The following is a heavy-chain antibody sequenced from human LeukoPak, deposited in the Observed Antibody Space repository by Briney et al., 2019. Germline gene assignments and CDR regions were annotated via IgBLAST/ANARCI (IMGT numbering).Heavy chain of an antibody. CDR1: GYSISSGYY. CDR2: IYHSGST. V-gene: IGHV4-38-2*02. Sequence: PSETLSLTCAVSGYSISSGYYWGWIRQPPGKGLEWIGSIYHSGSTYYNQSLKSRVTISVDTSKNQFSLKLSSVTAADTAVYYCARDRRSYGDYAAFDIWGQGTMVTVSS. J-gene: IGHJ3*02. CDR3: ARDRRSYGDYAAFDI. D-gene: IGHD4-17*01.